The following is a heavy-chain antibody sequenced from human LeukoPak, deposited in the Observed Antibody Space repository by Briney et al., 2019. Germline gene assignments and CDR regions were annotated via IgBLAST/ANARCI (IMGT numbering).Heavy chain of an antibody. CDR2: ISYDGSNK. V-gene: IGHV3-30*04. D-gene: IGHD1-26*01. CDR1: GFTFSSYA. CDR3: ARGRSTWHLDY. Sequence: PGGSLRLSCAASGFTFSSYAMHWVRQAPGKGLEWVAVISYDGSNKYYADSVKGRFTISRDNSKNTLYLQMNSLRAEDTAVYYCARGRSTWHLDYWGREPWSPSPQ. J-gene: IGHJ4*02.